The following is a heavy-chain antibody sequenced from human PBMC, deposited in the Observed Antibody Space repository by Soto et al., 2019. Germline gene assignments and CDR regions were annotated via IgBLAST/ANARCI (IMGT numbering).Heavy chain of an antibody. V-gene: IGHV3-53*01. CDR3: ARNSSPGGMDV. CDR1: GFIVSSNY. D-gene: IGHD6-13*01. Sequence: EVQLVVSGGALIQPGGSLRLSCAASGFIVSSNYMSWVRQAPGKGLEGVSVISSGDDTYYADSMKGRLTISRDNSKNEVYPQMDNLRAEDTAVYYCARNSSPGGMDVWGQGTTVTVSS. J-gene: IGHJ6*02. CDR2: ISSGDDT.